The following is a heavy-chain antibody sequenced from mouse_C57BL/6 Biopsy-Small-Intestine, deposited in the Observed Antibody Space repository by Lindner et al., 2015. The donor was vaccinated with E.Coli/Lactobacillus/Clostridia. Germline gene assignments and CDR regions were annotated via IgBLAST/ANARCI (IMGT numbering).Heavy chain of an antibody. D-gene: IGHD1-1*02. CDR3: ARGWGMGDVDY. Sequence: SVKVSCKASGYTFTGCYIHWVRQAPGQGLEWMGWIHPNTGGTKYAQNFQGRVTMTRDTSISTAYMELSRLTSDDTAVYYCARGWGMGDVDYWGQGTLVTVSS. CDR2: IHPNTGGT. J-gene: IGHJ4*01. CDR1: GYTFTGCY. V-gene: IGHV1-72*04.